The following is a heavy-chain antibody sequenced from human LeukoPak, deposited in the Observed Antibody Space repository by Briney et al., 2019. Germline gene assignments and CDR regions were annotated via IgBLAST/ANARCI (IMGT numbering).Heavy chain of an antibody. J-gene: IGHJ5*02. D-gene: IGHD2-8*01. CDR3: ARAHSVPYAIWFDP. Sequence: SQTLSLTCTVSGGSISSGSYYWSWIRQPAGKGLEWVGRIYTSGSTNYNPSLKSRVTISVGTSKNQFSLKLSSVTAADTAVYYCARAHSVPYAIWFDPWGQGTLVTVSS. CDR2: IYTSGST. CDR1: GGSISSGSYY. V-gene: IGHV4-61*02.